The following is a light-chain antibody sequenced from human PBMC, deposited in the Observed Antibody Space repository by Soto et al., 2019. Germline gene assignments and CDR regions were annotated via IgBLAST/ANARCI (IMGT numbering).Light chain of an antibody. CDR1: QSVSSY. CDR3: QQRFNWPPIT. J-gene: IGKJ5*01. CDR2: DAS. V-gene: IGKV3-11*01. Sequence: EIVLTQSPATLSLSPGETATLSCRASQSVSSYLAWYQQKPGQAPRLLIYDASTRATGIPARFSGSGSGTDFTLTISSLEPEDFAVYDCQQRFNWPPITFGQGTRLEIK.